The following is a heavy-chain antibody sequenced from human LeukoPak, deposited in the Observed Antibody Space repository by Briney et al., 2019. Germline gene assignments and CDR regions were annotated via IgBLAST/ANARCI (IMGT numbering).Heavy chain of an antibody. CDR1: GYTFTGYY. CDR3: ARAPVIIARPDY. Sequence: GASVKVSCKASGYTFTGYYMHWVRQAPGQGLEWMGWINPNSGGTNYAQKFRGWVTMTRDTSISTAYMELSRLRSDDTAVYYCARAPVIIARPDYWGQGTLVTVSS. CDR2: INPNSGGT. J-gene: IGHJ4*02. V-gene: IGHV1-2*04. D-gene: IGHD6-6*01.